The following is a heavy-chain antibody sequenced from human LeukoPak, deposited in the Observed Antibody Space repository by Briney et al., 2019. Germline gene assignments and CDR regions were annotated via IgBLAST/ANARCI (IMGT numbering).Heavy chain of an antibody. V-gene: IGHV4-61*02. CDR1: GGSISSGRYY. J-gene: IGHJ4*02. D-gene: IGHD6-13*01. Sequence: SETLSLTCTVSGGSISSGRYYWSWIRQPAGKGLEWIGRIYTSGSTNYSPSLKSRVTISVDTSKNQFSLKMSSVTAADTAVYYCARDPTGIAAAGTNYWGQGTLVTVSS. CDR3: ARDPTGIAAAGTNY. CDR2: IYTSGST.